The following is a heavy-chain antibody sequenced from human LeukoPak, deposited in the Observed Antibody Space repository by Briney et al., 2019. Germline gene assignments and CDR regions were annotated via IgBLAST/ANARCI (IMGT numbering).Heavy chain of an antibody. V-gene: IGHV1-2*02. D-gene: IGHD2-21*02. Sequence: ASVKVSCKASGYIFTYHYLHWVRQAPGQGLEWVGWIHANSGDTQQLQKFQGRVTMTRDTSTSTAYMELTSLTSDDTAVYFWVPHIYSRDDCLPFAYWGQGTLVTVSS. CDR1: GYIFTYHY. CDR2: IHANSGDT. CDR3: VPHIYSRDDCLPFAY. J-gene: IGHJ4*02.